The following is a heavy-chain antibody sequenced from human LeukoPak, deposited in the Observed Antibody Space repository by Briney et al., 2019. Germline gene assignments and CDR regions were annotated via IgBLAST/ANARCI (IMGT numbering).Heavy chain of an antibody. CDR1: GGSISSSSYY. Sequence: SETLSLTCTVSGGSISSSSYYWGWIRQPPGKGLEWIGSIYYSGSTYYNPSLKSRVTISVDTSKNQFSLKLSSVTAADTAVYYCARDGYSIIGRAFDIWGQGTMVTVSS. J-gene: IGHJ3*02. V-gene: IGHV4-39*07. CDR2: IYYSGST. D-gene: IGHD6-13*01. CDR3: ARDGYSIIGRAFDI.